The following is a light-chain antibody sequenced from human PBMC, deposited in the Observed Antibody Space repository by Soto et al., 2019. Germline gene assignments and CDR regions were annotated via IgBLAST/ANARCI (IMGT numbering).Light chain of an antibody. CDR1: QSINHL. CDR3: QQYDSYPLT. V-gene: IGKV1-5*01. Sequence: DVQMTQSPSTLSASVGDRVTITCRASQSINHLLAWYQQKPGKAPKFLIYDVSTLESGVPSRCSGSGSGTEFPRTISRLQPEDFATYYYQQYDSYPLTFGEGTRVEIK. CDR2: DVS. J-gene: IGKJ4*01.